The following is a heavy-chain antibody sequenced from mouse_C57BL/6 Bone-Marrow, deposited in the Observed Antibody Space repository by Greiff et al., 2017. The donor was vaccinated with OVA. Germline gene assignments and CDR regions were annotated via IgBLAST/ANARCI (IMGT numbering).Heavy chain of an antibody. J-gene: IGHJ2*01. V-gene: IGHV1-82*01. CDR1: GYAFSSSW. D-gene: IGHD1-1*01. CDR3: ARSYYGSDY. Sequence: VKVVESGPELVKPGASVKISCKASGYAFSSSWMNWVKQRPGKGLEWIGRIYPGDGDTNYNGKFKGKATLTADKSSSTAYMQLSSLTSEDSAVYFCARSYYGSDYWGQGTTLTVSS. CDR2: IYPGDGDT.